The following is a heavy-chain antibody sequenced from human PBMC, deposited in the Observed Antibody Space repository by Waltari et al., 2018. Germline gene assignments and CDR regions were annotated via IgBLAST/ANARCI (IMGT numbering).Heavy chain of an antibody. Sequence: QVQLVQSGAEVKKPGSSVKVSCKASGGTFSSYAISWVRQAPGQGLEWMGGIIPILGIANYAKKFQGRVTITAEEATSTAYMELSSLRSEDTAVYYCARGSGYSGYDSFDYWGQGTLVTVSS. CDR1: GGTFSSYA. J-gene: IGHJ4*02. CDR2: IIPILGIA. D-gene: IGHD5-12*01. V-gene: IGHV1-69*04. CDR3: ARGSGYSGYDSFDY.